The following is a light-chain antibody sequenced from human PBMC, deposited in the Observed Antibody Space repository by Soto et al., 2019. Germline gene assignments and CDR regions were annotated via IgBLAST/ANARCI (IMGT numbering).Light chain of an antibody. V-gene: IGLV2-14*01. Sequence: QSALTQPASVSGSPGQSITISCTGTSSDVGTYNSVSWYQQHPGKAPKLMIYEVNNRPSGVSDRFSGSKSGNTASLTISGLQAEDEADYYCSSYTSSSIPVAFGGGTKLTVL. J-gene: IGLJ2*01. CDR2: EVN. CDR3: SSYTSSSIPVA. CDR1: SSDVGTYNS.